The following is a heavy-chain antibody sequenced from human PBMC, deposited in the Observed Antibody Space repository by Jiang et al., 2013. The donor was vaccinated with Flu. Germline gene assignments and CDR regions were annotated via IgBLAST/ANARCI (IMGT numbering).Heavy chain of an antibody. CDR3: AIHGSS. CDR1: GFTFSDYY. Sequence: QLVESGGDLVKPGGSLRLSGATSGFTFSDYYMTWIRQAPGRGLEWISYISTSGTYTSYSDSVKGRFTISRDNTENLLFLQMNSLRAGDTAVYYCAIHGSSWGQGTLVTVSS. V-gene: IGHV3-11*05. CDR2: ISTSGTYT. D-gene: IGHD5-24*01. J-gene: IGHJ4*02.